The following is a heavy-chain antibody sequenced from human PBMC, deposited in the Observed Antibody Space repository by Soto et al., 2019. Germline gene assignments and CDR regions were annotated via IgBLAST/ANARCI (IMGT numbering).Heavy chain of an antibody. Sequence: SETLSLTCTVSGYSISSGYYWGWIRQPPGKGLEWIGSIYHSGSTYYNPSLKSRVTISVDTSKNQFSLKLSSVTAADTAVYYCARGVRSGSYYYYYGMDVWGQGTTVTVSS. CDR1: GYSISSGYY. D-gene: IGHD1-26*01. CDR2: IYHSGST. V-gene: IGHV4-38-2*02. J-gene: IGHJ6*02. CDR3: ARGVRSGSYYYYYGMDV.